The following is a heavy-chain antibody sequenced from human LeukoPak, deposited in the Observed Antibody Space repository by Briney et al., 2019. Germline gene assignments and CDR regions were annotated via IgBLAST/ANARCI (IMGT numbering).Heavy chain of an antibody. CDR1: GFTFSSYG. V-gene: IGHV3-30*02. Sequence: PGGSLRLSCTASGFTFSSYGMHWVRQAPGKGLEWVAFIRYDGSNKYYADSVKGRFTISRDNSKNTLYLQMNSLRAEDTAVYYCARGGTSGYYYDPYWGQGTLVTVSS. D-gene: IGHD3-22*01. J-gene: IGHJ4*02. CDR3: ARGGTSGYYYDPY. CDR2: IRYDGSNK.